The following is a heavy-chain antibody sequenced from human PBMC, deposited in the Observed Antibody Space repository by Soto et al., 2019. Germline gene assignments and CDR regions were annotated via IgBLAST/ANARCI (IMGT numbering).Heavy chain of an antibody. V-gene: IGHV3-23*01. CDR1: GFTLSSYA. D-gene: IGHD3-10*01. CDR3: ATCPHYTTPIDY. CDR2: ISGSGGST. Sequence: PGRSLRLSCAASGFTLSSYAMSWVRQAPGKGLEWVSAISGSGGSTYYADSVKGRFTISRDNSKNTLYLQMNSLRAEDTAVYYCATCPHYTTPIDYWGRGTLVTVSS. J-gene: IGHJ4*02.